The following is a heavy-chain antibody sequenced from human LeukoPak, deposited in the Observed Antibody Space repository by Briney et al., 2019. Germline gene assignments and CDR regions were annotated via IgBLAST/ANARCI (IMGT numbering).Heavy chain of an antibody. CDR2: ISGSGGST. Sequence: GGSLRLSCAASGFTFSSYAMSWVRQAPGKGLEWVSAISGSGGSTYYADSVKGRFTISRDNSKNTLYLQMNSLRAEDTAVYYCARGPYYYGSGNSYNRFNVVYWGQGTLATVSS. CDR1: GFTFSSYA. CDR3: ARGPYYYGSGNSYNRFNVVY. V-gene: IGHV3-23*01. J-gene: IGHJ4*02. D-gene: IGHD3-10*01.